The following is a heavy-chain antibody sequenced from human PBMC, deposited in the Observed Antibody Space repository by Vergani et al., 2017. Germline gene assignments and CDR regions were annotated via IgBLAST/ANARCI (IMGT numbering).Heavy chain of an antibody. J-gene: IGHJ5*02. CDR3: AGGEGSWSNNWFDP. CDR1: GGSFSGYY. Sequence: QVQLQQWGAGLLKPSETLSLTCAVYGGSFSGYYWSWIRQPPGKGLEWIGEINHSGSTNYNPSLKSRVTITVDTSKNQFPLKLSSVTAADTAVYYCAGGEGSWSNNWFDPWGQGTLVTVSS. V-gene: IGHV4-34*01. CDR2: INHSGST. D-gene: IGHD3-10*01.